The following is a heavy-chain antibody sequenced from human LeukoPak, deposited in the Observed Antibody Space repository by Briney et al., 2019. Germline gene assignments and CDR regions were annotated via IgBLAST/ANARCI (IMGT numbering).Heavy chain of an antibody. CDR1: GYTFTGYY. V-gene: IGHV1-2*02. D-gene: IGHD6-13*01. Sequence: ASVRVSCKASGYTFTGYYMHWVRQAPGQGLEWMGWINPNSGGTNYAQKFQGRVTMTRDTSISTAYMELSRLRSDDTAVYYCARGSIAAAFFDYWGQGTLVTVSS. CDR2: INPNSGGT. J-gene: IGHJ4*02. CDR3: ARGSIAAAFFDY.